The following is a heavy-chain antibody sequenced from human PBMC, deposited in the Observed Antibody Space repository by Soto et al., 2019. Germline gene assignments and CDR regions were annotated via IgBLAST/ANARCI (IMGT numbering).Heavy chain of an antibody. CDR2: ISYDGSNK. CDR3: AGVDTAMEYNWFDP. J-gene: IGHJ5*02. V-gene: IGHV3-30-3*01. Sequence: PGGSLRLSCAASGFTFSSYAMHWVRQAPGKGLEWVAVISYDGSNKYYADSVKGRFTISRDNSKNTLYLQMNSLRAEDTAVYYCAGVDTAMEYNWFDPWGQGTLVTVSS. D-gene: IGHD5-18*01. CDR1: GFTFSSYA.